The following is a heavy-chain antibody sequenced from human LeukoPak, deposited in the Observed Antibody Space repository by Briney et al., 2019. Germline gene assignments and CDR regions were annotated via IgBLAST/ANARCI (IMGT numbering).Heavy chain of an antibody. J-gene: IGHJ4*02. CDR3: ASSLYYNTSGAGFDY. CDR2: ISASGNT. CDR1: GASIRTYY. V-gene: IGHV4-4*07. Sequence: SETLSLTCTVSGASIRTYYWSWIRQPAGKGLEWIGRISASGNTDHNPSLKSRVTMSVDTSKNQVSLNLNSVTPADTAVYYCASSLYYNTSGAGFDYWGQGTLVTVSA. D-gene: IGHD3-10*01.